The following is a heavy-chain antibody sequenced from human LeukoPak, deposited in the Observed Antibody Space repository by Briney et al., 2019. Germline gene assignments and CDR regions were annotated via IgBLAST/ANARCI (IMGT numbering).Heavy chain of an antibody. CDR1: GYTFTNFG. J-gene: IGHJ6*02. V-gene: IGHV1-18*01. CDR2: ISAYNGNT. CDR3: VRHNHMDV. Sequence: GASVKVSCKASGYTFTNFGISWVRQAPGQGLEWMGWISAYNGNTNYAQRLQGRVTMTTDTSTSTVYMELSSLRSEDTAVYYCVRHNHMDVWGQGTTVTVSS.